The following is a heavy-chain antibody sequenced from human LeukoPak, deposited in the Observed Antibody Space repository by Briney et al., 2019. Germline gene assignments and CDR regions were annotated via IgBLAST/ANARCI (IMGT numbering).Heavy chain of an antibody. Sequence: SVTLSLTCTVSGGSISSYYWSWIRQPAGKGLEWIGRIYTSGSTNYNPSLKSRVTMSADTSKNQFSLKLSSVTAADTAVYYCARATSWSGYHFLLDYWGQGTLVTVSS. J-gene: IGHJ4*02. CDR3: ARATSWSGYHFLLDY. CDR2: IYTSGST. D-gene: IGHD3-3*01. V-gene: IGHV4-4*07. CDR1: GGSISSYY.